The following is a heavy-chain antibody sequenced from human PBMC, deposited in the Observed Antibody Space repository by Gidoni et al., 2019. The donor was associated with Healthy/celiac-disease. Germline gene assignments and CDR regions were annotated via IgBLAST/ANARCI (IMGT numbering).Heavy chain of an antibody. CDR3: ARDRYNWNDGQPYYFDY. V-gene: IGHV1-69*01. CDR2: IIPIFGTA. D-gene: IGHD1-20*01. CDR1: GGTFSSYA. J-gene: IGHJ4*02. Sequence: QVQLVQSGAEVKKPGSSVKVSCTASGGTFSSYAISWVRQAPGQGLEWMGGIIPIFGTANYAQKFQGRVTITADESTSTAYMELSSLRSEDTAVYYCARDRYNWNDGQPYYFDYWGQGTLVTVSS.